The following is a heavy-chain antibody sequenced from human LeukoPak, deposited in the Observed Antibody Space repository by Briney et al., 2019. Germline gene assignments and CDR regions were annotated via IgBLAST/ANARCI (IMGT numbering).Heavy chain of an antibody. V-gene: IGHV4-4*07. Sequence: PSETLSLTCTVSGGSISSYYWSWIRQPAGKGLEWMGRIYTSGSTNYNPSLKSRVTMSVDTSKNQFSLKLSSVTAADTAVYYCARGGYYYGSGSLEFDYWGQGTLVTVAS. CDR3: ARGGYYYGSGSLEFDY. D-gene: IGHD3-10*01. CDR1: GGSISSYY. J-gene: IGHJ4*02. CDR2: IYTSGST.